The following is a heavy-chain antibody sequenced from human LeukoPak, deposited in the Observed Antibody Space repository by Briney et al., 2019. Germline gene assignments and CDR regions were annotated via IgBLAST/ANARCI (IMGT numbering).Heavy chain of an antibody. V-gene: IGHV4-39*07. CDR3: ARPPGDNYRYYFDY. J-gene: IGHJ4*02. CDR1: GGSITSSSYY. Sequence: SETLSLTCTVSGGSITSSSYYWGWIRQPPGKGLEWIGNIFYSGSTYYSPSLRSRVTISLDTSRNQFSLKLNSVTAADTAVYYCARPPGDNYRYYFDYWGQGTLVTVSS. D-gene: IGHD5-24*01. CDR2: IFYSGST.